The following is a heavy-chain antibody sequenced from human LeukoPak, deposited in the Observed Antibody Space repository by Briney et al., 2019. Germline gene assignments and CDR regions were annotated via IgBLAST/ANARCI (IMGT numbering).Heavy chain of an antibody. J-gene: IGHJ4*02. CDR2: IYSGGRT. CDR1: GFTVSSNY. Sequence: GGSLRLSCAASGFTVSSNYMMWVRQAPGKGLEWVSVIYSGGRTYYADSVKGRFTISRDNSKNTLYFQMNSLSPEDTAVYYCAKGVLQVDWGLGTLVTVSS. V-gene: IGHV3-53*01. D-gene: IGHD5-24*01. CDR3: AKGVLQVD.